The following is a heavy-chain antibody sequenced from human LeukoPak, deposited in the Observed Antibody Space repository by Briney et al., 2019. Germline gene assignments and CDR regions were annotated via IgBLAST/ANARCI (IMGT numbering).Heavy chain of an antibody. CDR1: GYSISSSNW. CDR2: IHDSGTI. CDR3: ARNSGYSYGGFVI. J-gene: IGHJ3*02. V-gene: IGHV4-28*05. D-gene: IGHD5-18*01. Sequence: ASETLSLTCTVSGYSISSSNWWGWMRLPPGKGLEWIGYIHDSGTIYYNPSLKSRVTMSVDTSKNQFSLKLSSVTAVDTAVYYCARNSGYSYGGFVIWSEGTMVTVSS.